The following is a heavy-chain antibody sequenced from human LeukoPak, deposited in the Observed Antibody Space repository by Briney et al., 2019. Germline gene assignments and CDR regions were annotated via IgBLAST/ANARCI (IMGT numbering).Heavy chain of an antibody. J-gene: IGHJ4*02. V-gene: IGHV4-39*01. CDR2: IHYSGNT. CDR3: ARLGAGPTYYDFWSGYSSFYFDY. D-gene: IGHD3-3*01. CDR1: GGSTSSSNYY. Sequence: SETLSLTCTVSGGSTSSSNYYWGWIRQPPGKGLGWIGGIHYSGNTYYNPSLKRRVTISIDTSKNQFSLKLSSVTAADTAVYYCARLGAGPTYYDFWSGYSSFYFDYWGQGTLVTVSS.